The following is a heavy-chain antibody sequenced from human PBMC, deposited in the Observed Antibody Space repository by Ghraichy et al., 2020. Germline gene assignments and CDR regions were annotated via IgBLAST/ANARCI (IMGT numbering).Heavy chain of an antibody. Sequence: GESLNISCTASGFTFGDYAMSWFRQAPGKGLEWVGFIRSKASGETTEYAASVKGRFTISRDDSKSIACLQMSSLKTEDTAVYYCTRPNRVGATYFYYAMDVWGQGTTVTVSS. CDR2: IRSKASGETT. CDR3: TRPNRVGATYFYYAMDV. J-gene: IGHJ6*02. CDR1: GFTFGDYA. D-gene: IGHD1-26*01. V-gene: IGHV3-49*03.